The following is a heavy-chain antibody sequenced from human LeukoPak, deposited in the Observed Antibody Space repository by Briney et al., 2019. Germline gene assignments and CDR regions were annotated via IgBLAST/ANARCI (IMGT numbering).Heavy chain of an antibody. CDR2: IYPGDSDT. Sequence: GESLKISCKGSGYSFTSYWIGWVRQMPGKGLEWMGIIYPGDSDTRYSPSFQGQVTISADKSISTAYLQWSSLKATDTAMYYCARVTNPRGSGWYTGPFDYWGQGTLVTVSS. CDR1: GYSFTSYW. J-gene: IGHJ4*02. CDR3: ARVTNPRGSGWYTGPFDY. D-gene: IGHD6-19*01. V-gene: IGHV5-51*01.